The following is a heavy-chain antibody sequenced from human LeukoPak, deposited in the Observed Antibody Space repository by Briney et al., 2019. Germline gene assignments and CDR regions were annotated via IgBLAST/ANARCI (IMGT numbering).Heavy chain of an antibody. CDR2: ISGRGGST. CDR1: GFTFSSYA. V-gene: IGHV3-23*01. D-gene: IGHD6-19*01. CDR3: AKGSGWYRIDVDY. Sequence: GGSLRLSCAASGFTFSSYAMSWVRQAPGEGLECVSAISGRGGSTYYADSEKGRFTISRDNNKNTLYLQMNSLRAEDTAEYYAAKGSGWYRIDVDYWGQGTLVTVSS. J-gene: IGHJ4*02.